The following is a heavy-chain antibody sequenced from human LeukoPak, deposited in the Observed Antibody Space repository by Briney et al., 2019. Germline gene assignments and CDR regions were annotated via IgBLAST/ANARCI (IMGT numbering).Heavy chain of an antibody. D-gene: IGHD2-2*01. Sequence: PGGSLRLSCVASGFTFSTYWMHWVRHAPGKGLVWVSRINTDGTSTTYADSVKGRFTISRDNAKNTLYLQMNSLRAEDTAVYYCTRRTSVVPFDYWGQGTLVTVSS. CDR1: GFTFSTYW. J-gene: IGHJ4*02. V-gene: IGHV3-74*01. CDR3: TRRTSVVPFDY. CDR2: INTDGTST.